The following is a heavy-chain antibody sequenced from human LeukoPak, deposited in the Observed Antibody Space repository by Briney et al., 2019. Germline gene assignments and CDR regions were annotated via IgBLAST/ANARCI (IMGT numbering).Heavy chain of an antibody. J-gene: IGHJ5*02. CDR3: ARGASNSGSYYNWFDP. V-gene: IGHV3-11*04. Sequence: PGGSLRLSCAASGFTFSDYYMSWIRQAPGKGLEWVSYISSSGSTIYYADSVKGRFTISRDNAKNSLFLQMNSLSAEDTAVYYCARGASNSGSYYNWFDPWGQGTLVSVSS. D-gene: IGHD1-26*01. CDR1: GFTFSDYY. CDR2: ISSSGSTI.